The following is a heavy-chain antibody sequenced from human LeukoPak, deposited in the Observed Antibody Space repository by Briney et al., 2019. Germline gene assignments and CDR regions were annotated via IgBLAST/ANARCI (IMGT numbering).Heavy chain of an antibody. Sequence: PGGSLRLSCAASGFTFSNYGMHWVRQAPDKGLEWVAVIWFDGSNKYYADSVKGRFTISRDNSKNTLYLQMNSLRAEDTAVYYCTKDYGQKLDNWFDPWGQGTLVTVSS. J-gene: IGHJ5*02. CDR3: TKDYGQKLDNWFDP. D-gene: IGHD3-10*01. V-gene: IGHV3-33*06. CDR1: GFTFSNYG. CDR2: IWFDGSNK.